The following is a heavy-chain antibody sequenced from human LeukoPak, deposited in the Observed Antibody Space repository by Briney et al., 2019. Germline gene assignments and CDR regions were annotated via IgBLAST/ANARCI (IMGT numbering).Heavy chain of an antibody. CDR2: INRNSRHE. J-gene: IGHJ4*02. CDR3: ARDGRTTVVTWANDY. Sequence: GGSLRLSCAASGFTFSDYSMNWVRQAPGKGLEWVSSINRNSRHEYYAGSVKGRFTISRDNAKNSLYLQMNSLRAEDMAVYYCARDGRTTVVTWANDYWGQGTLVTVSS. CDR1: GFTFSDYS. D-gene: IGHD4-23*01. V-gene: IGHV3-21*01.